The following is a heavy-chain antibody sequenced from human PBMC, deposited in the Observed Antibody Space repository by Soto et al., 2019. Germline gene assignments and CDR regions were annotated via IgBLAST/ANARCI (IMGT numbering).Heavy chain of an antibody. Sequence: QVQLVQSGAEVKKPGSSVKVSCRASGGTFSSYTISWVRQAPGQGLEWMGRIIPILGIPHYAQKFQGRVTITADISTSTAYMGLSSLRSEDTAVYYCARGDDISTGSDYWGQGTLVTVSS. V-gene: IGHV1-69*02. CDR3: ARGDDISTGSDY. CDR1: GGTFSSYT. D-gene: IGHD3-9*01. CDR2: IIPILGIP. J-gene: IGHJ4*02.